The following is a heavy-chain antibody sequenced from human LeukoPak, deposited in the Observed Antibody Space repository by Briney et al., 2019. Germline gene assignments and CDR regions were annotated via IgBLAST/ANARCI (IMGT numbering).Heavy chain of an antibody. Sequence: SVQVSCKASAGTFFSNAISWVRQAPGQGLEWMGRIIPILGIANYAQKFQGRVTITADKSTSTAYMELSSLRSEDTAVYYCASSKAVSPGAFDILGQGTIVTVSS. V-gene: IGHV1-69*04. J-gene: IGHJ3*02. CDR3: ASSKAVSPGAFDI. D-gene: IGHD6-19*01. CDR2: IIPILGIA. CDR1: AGTFFSNA.